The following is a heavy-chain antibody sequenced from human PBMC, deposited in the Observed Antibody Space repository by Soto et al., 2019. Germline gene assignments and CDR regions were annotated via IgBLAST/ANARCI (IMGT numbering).Heavy chain of an antibody. CDR3: AKGSLQWCAGYGPCYPLDL. D-gene: IGHD4-4*01. CDR2: ITYSGDNS. V-gene: IGHV3-23*01. Sequence: GGSVSLSCVGTGFAFVNYAVTWVRQAPGKGLECISAITYSGDNSIYAGSVRGRFTMSRDNSNNVVYLQMNSLRVEDSARYYCAKGSLQWCAGYGPCYPLDLWGQGAPVTVSS. J-gene: IGHJ5*02. CDR1: GFAFVNYA.